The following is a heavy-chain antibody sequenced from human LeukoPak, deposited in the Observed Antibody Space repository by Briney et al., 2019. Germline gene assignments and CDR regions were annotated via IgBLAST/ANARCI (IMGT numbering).Heavy chain of an antibody. V-gene: IGHV3-23*01. CDR3: ASQEAVFWTHHDY. D-gene: IGHD3/OR15-3a*01. CDR2: ISDSGGST. Sequence: GGSLRLSCAASGFTFSSYAMSWVRQAPGKGLEWVADISDSGGSTYYADSVKGRFTISRDNSKNTLYLQMNSLRAEDTAVDYCASQEAVFWTHHDYWGQGTLVTVSS. J-gene: IGHJ4*02. CDR1: GFTFSSYA.